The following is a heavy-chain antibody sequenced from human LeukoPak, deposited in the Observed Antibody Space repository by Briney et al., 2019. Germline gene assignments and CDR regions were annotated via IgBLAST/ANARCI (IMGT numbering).Heavy chain of an antibody. Sequence: ASVEVSCKASGYTFFTYGVTWVRQAPGQGLERMGWISTYNGNTIAQKFQGRVTLTTDTSTSTAYMDLRSLKSDDTAVYYCARQYGDNSGSLDHWGQGTLVTVSS. CDR3: ARQYGDNSGSLDH. V-gene: IGHV1-18*01. J-gene: IGHJ4*02. CDR1: GYTFFTYG. D-gene: IGHD4-23*01. CDR2: ISTYNGNT.